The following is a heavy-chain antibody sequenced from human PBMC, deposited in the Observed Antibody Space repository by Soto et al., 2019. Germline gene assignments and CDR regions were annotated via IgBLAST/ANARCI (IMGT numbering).Heavy chain of an antibody. Sequence: PSETLSLTCTVSGGSISSSNYYWGWIRQPPGKGLEWIGSIYYSGSTYYNPSLKSRVTVSIDPSKNQFSLQMSSITAADTAVYYCARGVLLAPDVWGQGTTVTVSS. CDR1: GGSISSSNYY. J-gene: IGHJ6*02. CDR3: ARGVLLAPDV. D-gene: IGHD1-26*01. CDR2: IYYSGST. V-gene: IGHV4-39*07.